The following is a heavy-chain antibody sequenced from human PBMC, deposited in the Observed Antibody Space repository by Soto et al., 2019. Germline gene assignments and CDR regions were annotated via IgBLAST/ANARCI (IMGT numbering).Heavy chain of an antibody. D-gene: IGHD5-12*01. CDR2: IYYSGST. J-gene: IGHJ4*02. Sequence: PSETLSLTCTVSDGSLSPNYWSWIRQPPGKGLEWIGYIYYSGSTNYNPSLKSRVTISVDTSKNQFSLKLSSVTAADTAVYYCARDRVEMATTVFDYWGQGTLVTVS. V-gene: IGHV4-59*01. CDR3: ARDRVEMATTVFDY. CDR1: DGSLSPNY.